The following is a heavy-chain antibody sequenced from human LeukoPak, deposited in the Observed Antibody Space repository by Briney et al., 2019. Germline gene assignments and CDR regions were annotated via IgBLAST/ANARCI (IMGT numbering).Heavy chain of an antibody. V-gene: IGHV4-61*02. J-gene: IGHJ3*02. Sequence: PSETLSLTRTISGGSISSGSYYWSWIRQPAGKGLEWIGRIYTSGPTTYNPSLNSRVTISLDTSKNQFSLKLSSVTAADTAVYYCARDSRSDAFDIWGQGTMVTVSS. CDR1: GGSISSGSYY. CDR3: ARDSRSDAFDI. CDR2: IYTSGPT.